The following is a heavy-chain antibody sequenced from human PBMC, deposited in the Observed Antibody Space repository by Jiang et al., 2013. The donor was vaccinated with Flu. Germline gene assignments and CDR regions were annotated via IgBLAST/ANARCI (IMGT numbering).Heavy chain of an antibody. J-gene: IGHJ4*02. CDR1: GGSISSSSYY. Sequence: GSGLVKPSETLSLTCTVSGGSISSSSYYWGWIRQPPGKGLEWIGSIYYSGSTYYNPSLKSRVTISVDTSKNQFSLKLSSVTAADTAVYYCARRGAAAGLVDYWGQGTLVTVSS. V-gene: IGHV4-39*01. CDR2: IYYSGST. CDR3: ARRGAAAGLVDY. D-gene: IGHD6-13*01.